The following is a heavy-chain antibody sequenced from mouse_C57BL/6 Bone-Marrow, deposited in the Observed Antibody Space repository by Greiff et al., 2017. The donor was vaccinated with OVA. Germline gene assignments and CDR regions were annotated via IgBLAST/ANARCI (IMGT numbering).Heavy chain of an antibody. J-gene: IGHJ1*03. CDR2: IYPGDGDT. CDR3: ARYPRYYGSSYWYFDV. D-gene: IGHD1-1*01. V-gene: IGHV1-80*01. Sequence: VKLQESGAELVKPGASVKISCKASGYAFSSYWMNWVKQRPGKGLEWIGQIYPGDGDTNYNGKFKGKATLTADKSSSTAYMQLSSLTSKDSAVYFCARYPRYYGSSYWYFDVWGTGTTVTVSS. CDR1: GYAFSSYW.